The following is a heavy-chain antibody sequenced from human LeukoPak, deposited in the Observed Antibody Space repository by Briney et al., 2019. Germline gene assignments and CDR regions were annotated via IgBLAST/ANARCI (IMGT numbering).Heavy chain of an antibody. V-gene: IGHV3-30-3*01. Sequence: AGGSLRLSCAASGFTFRSSAMHWVRQAPGKGLEWVAVISYDGSTTYYADSVKGRFTISRDNSKNTLYLEMNSMRGDDTAVYSCAREGVNGGNLGNWGQGTLVIVSS. D-gene: IGHD7-27*01. CDR2: ISYDGSTT. CDR3: AREGVNGGNLGN. CDR1: GFTFRSSA. J-gene: IGHJ4*02.